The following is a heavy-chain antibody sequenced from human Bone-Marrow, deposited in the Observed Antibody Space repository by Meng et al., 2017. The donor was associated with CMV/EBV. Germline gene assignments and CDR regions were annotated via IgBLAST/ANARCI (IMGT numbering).Heavy chain of an antibody. J-gene: IGHJ4*02. V-gene: IGHV3-23*01. CDR2: ISGSGGST. Sequence: GGSLRLSCAASGFTFSSYAMSWVRQAPGKGLEWVSAISGSGGSTYYADSVKGRFTISRDNSKNTLYLQMNSLRAEDTAVYYCAKSPLGRGGNSDFDYWGQGTLVTVSS. CDR1: GFTFSSYA. CDR3: AKSPLGRGGNSDFDY. D-gene: IGHD4-23*01.